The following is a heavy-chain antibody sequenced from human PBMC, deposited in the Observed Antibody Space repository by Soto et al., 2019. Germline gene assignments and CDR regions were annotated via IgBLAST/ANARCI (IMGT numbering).Heavy chain of an antibody. Sequence: PSETLSLTCTVSGGSISNYYWSWIRQPPGKGLEWIAYYSGSTNYNPSLKSRVTISLDTSKNQFSLKLSSVTAADTAVYYCARAGAATLSDYWGQGTLVTVSS. V-gene: IGHV4-59*01. J-gene: IGHJ4*02. CDR1: GGSISNYY. CDR2: YSGST. D-gene: IGHD2-15*01. CDR3: ARAGAATLSDY.